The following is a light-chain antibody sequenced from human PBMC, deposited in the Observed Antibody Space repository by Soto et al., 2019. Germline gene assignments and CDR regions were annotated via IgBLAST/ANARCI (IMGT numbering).Light chain of an antibody. J-gene: IGKJ2*01. CDR2: AAS. CDR1: HDVSTF. Sequence: IQMTQSPSSLSASIGDRVTLTCRASHDVSTFLNWYQQQPGKAPKLLIYAASSLQTGVPSTFSGSGSGTDFTLTIRSLQREDIATYFCQQSFNSPTFGQGPKREIK. CDR3: QQSFNSPT. V-gene: IGKV1-39*01.